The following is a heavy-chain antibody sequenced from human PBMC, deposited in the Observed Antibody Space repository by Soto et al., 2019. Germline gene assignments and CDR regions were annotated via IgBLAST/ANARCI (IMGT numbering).Heavy chain of an antibody. CDR1: GGSISSGGYY. D-gene: IGHD4-17*01. V-gene: IGHV4-31*03. CDR2: IYYSGST. J-gene: IGHJ4*02. Sequence: PSETLSLTCTVSGGSISSGGYYWSWIRQHPGKGLEWIGYIYYSGSTYYNPSLESRVTISVDTSKNQFSLKLSSVTAADTAVYYCASLHDYGDYVPFDYWGQGTLVTVSS. CDR3: ASLHDYGDYVPFDY.